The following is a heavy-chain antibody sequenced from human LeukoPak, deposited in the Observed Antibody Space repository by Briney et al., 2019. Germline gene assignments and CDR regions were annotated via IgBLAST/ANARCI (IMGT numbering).Heavy chain of an antibody. CDR1: GGSISTYY. J-gene: IGHJ4*02. CDR3: ARGKFLRYSSSSQNFDY. CDR2: IYYSGST. D-gene: IGHD6-6*01. V-gene: IGHV4-59*01. Sequence: SETLSLTCTVSGGSISTYYWSWIRQPPGKGLEWIGYIYYSGSTNYNPSLKSRVTISVDTSKNQFSLKLNSVTAADTAVYYCARGKFLRYSSSSQNFDYWGRGTLVAVSS.